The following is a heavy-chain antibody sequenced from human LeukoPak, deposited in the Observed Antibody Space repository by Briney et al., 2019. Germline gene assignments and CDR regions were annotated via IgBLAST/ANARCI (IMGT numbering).Heavy chain of an antibody. CDR3: TRAGYSSGFDS. D-gene: IGHD6-19*01. Sequence: PGGSLRLSCAASGFTFSGYWMHWVRQAPGKGLVWVSRINSDGYSITYADSVKGRFTISRDNAKNTLYLQMNSLIAEYTAVYFCTRAGYSSGFDSWGQGTLVTVSS. CDR1: GFTFSGYW. CDR2: INSDGYSI. J-gene: IGHJ5*01. V-gene: IGHV3-74*03.